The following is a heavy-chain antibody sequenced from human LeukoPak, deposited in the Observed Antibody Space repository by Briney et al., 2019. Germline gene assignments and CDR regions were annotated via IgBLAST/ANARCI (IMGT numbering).Heavy chain of an antibody. V-gene: IGHV1-46*01. CDR3: ARDGLRFLEWFAAGYYYYMDV. Sequence: ASLKVSCKASGYTFTSYYMHWVRQAPGQGLEWMGIINPSGGSTSYAQKFQGRVTMTRDTSASTVYMELSSLRSEDTAVYYCARDGLRFLEWFAAGYYYYMDVWGKGTTVTVSS. D-gene: IGHD3-3*01. CDR2: INPSGGST. J-gene: IGHJ6*03. CDR1: GYTFTSYY.